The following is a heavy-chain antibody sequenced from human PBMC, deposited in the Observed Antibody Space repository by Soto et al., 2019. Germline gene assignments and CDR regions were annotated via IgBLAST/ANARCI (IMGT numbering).Heavy chain of an antibody. CDR3: ARESEDLTSNFDY. CDR1: GFIFTRYS. Sequence: KPGGSLRLSCAASGFIFTRYSMNWVRQAPGKGLERVSSISSTTNYIYYGDSMKGRFTISRDNAKNSLYLEMNSLRAEDTAVYYCARESEDLTSNFDYWGQGTLVTVSS. CDR2: ISSTTNYI. V-gene: IGHV3-21*06. J-gene: IGHJ4*02.